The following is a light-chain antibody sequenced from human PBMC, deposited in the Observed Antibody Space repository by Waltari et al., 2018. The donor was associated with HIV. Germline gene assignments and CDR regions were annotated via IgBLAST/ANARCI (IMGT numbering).Light chain of an antibody. CDR2: NAS. CDR3: QHYDNSPPIT. CDR1: QNISSDS. J-gene: IGKJ3*01. V-gene: IGKV3-20*01. Sequence: EIVLTQSPGTLSLSPGERAALSCKASQNISSDSLAWDQQKFGQSPSLLIYNASTRATDIPDRFSGSGSGTDFTLTISRLQPADFAVYFCQHYDNSPPITFGPGT.